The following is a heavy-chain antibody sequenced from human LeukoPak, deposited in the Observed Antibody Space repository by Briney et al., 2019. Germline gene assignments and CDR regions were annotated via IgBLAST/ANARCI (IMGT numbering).Heavy chain of an antibody. J-gene: IGHJ6*02. CDR1: GFTFSSYS. CDR2: ISSSSSYI. D-gene: IGHD5-24*01. Sequence: PGGSLRLSCAASGFTFSSYSMNWVRQAPGKGLEWVSSISSSSSYIYYADSVKGRFTISRDNAKNSLYLQMNSLRAEDTAAYYCASWLRWQYYYYYGMDVWGQGTTVTVSS. V-gene: IGHV3-21*01. CDR3: ASWLRWQYYYYYGMDV.